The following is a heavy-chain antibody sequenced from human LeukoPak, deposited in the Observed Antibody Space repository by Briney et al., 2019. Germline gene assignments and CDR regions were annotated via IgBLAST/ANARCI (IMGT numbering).Heavy chain of an antibody. CDR2: IKQDGREK. Sequence: GGSLRLSCAASGFTFSSYWMSWVRQAPGKGLEWVANIKQDGREKYYVDSVKGRFTISRDNAKNSLYLQMNSLRAEDTAVYYCARDLDSSGWYGYYYYYYGMDVWGQGTTVTVSS. CDR1: GFTFSSYW. CDR3: ARDLDSSGWYGYYYYYYGMDV. D-gene: IGHD6-19*01. J-gene: IGHJ6*02. V-gene: IGHV3-7*01.